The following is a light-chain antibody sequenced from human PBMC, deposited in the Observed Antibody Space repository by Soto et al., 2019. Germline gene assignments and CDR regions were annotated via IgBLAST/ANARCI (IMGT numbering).Light chain of an antibody. CDR2: AAS. V-gene: IGKV1-27*01. CDR3: QQRSNWIT. CDR1: QDIRNY. Sequence: DIQMTQSPSSLSVSVGDRATITCRASQDIRNYLAWYQQKPGKVPKLLIYAASTLQSGVPSRFSGSGSGTDFTLTINSLQPEDFAVYYCQQRSNWITFGQGTRLEI. J-gene: IGKJ5*01.